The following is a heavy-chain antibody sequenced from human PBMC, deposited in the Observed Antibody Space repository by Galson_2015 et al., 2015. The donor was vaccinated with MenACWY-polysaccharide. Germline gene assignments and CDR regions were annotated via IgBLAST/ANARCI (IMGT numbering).Heavy chain of an antibody. V-gene: IGHV4-39*07. CDR2: VDYSGNS. J-gene: IGHJ4*02. Sequence: ETLSLTCTVSGGSIRRTSHYWGWIRQPPGKGLEWTGTVDYSGNSYYNASLKSRITISIDTSRTQFSLKLTSVTAADTAVYYCVRAGRTDRGVVGYGWGLDYWARESWSPSPQ. CDR3: VRAGRTDRGVVGYGWGLDY. CDR1: GGSIRRTSHY. D-gene: IGHD5-18*01.